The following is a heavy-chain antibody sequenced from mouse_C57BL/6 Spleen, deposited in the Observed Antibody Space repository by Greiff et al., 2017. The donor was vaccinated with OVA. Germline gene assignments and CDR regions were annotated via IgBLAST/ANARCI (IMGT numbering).Heavy chain of an antibody. V-gene: IGHV1-52*01. CDR2: IDTSDSET. CDR3: ARALSSHWYFDV. CDR1: GYTFTSYW. D-gene: IGHD1-1*01. Sequence: VKLQQPGAELVRPGSSVKLSCKASGYTFTSYWMHWVKQRPIQGLEWIGNIDTSDSETHYNQKFKDKATLTVDKSSSTAYMQLSSLTSEDSAVYYCARALSSHWYFDVWGTGTTVTVSS. J-gene: IGHJ1*03.